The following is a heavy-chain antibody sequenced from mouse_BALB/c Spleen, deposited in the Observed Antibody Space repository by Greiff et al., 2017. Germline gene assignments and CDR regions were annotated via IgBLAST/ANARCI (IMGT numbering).Heavy chain of an antibody. CDR2: IWAGGST. V-gene: IGHV2-9*02. Sequence: QVQLKQSGPGLVAPSQSLSITCTVSGFSLTSYGVHWVRQPPGKGLEWLGVIWAGGSTNYNSALMSRLSISKDNSKSQVFLKMNSLQTDDTAMYYCARVELRLDYAMDYWGQGTSVTVSS. CDR3: ARVELRLDYAMDY. CDR1: GFSLTSYG. D-gene: IGHD1-2*01. J-gene: IGHJ4*01.